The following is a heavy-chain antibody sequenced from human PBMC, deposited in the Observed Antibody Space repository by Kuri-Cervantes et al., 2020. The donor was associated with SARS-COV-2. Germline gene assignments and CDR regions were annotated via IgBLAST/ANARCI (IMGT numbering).Heavy chain of an antibody. CDR1: GFTFSSYA. D-gene: IGHD2-15*01. V-gene: IGHV3-23*01. CDR2: ISGSGGST. CDR3: TRLGLGYAFDI. J-gene: IGHJ3*02. Sequence: GESLKISCAASGFTFSSYAMSWVRQAPGKGLEWVSAISGSGGSTYYTDSVKGRFTISRDNSKNTLYLQMNSLKTEDTAVYYCTRLGLGYAFDIWDQGTMVTVSS.